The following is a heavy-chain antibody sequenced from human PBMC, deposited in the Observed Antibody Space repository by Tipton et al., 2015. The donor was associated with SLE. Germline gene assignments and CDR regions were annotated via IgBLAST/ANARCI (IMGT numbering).Heavy chain of an antibody. V-gene: IGHV4-4*08. CDR2: IYTSGST. J-gene: IGHJ4*02. Sequence: TLSLTCTVSGGSLSSYYWSWFRQPPGKGLEWIGYIYTSGSTNHNPSPTSRVTISVDTSKKQFSLKLSSVTAADTAVYYCARERGDYGDYFGNWGQGTPVTGSS. D-gene: IGHD4-17*01. CDR3: ARERGDYGDYFGN. CDR1: GGSLSSYY.